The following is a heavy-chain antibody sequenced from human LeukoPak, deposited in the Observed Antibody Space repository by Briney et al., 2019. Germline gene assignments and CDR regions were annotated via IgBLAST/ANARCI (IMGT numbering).Heavy chain of an antibody. D-gene: IGHD1-26*01. V-gene: IGHV3-74*01. CDR3: ARRWYTGTYYYFDL. Sequence: GSLRLSFAASGINLSTHWMHWVRQAPGKGLVWVSSINGDGTTTSYADSVKGRFTISRVNAKSTLYLEMDSLRAEDTAIYYCARRWYTGTYYYFDLWGQGTLVTVSS. CDR2: INGDGTTT. J-gene: IGHJ4*02. CDR1: GINLSTHW.